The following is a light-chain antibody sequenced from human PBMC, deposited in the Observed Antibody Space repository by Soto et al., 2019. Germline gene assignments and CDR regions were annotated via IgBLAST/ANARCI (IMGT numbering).Light chain of an antibody. CDR3: CSYAGTYTWV. J-gene: IGLJ3*02. V-gene: IGLV2-11*01. CDR2: DVS. Sequence: QSALTQPRSVSGSPGQSVTISCTGTSSDVGGYNYVSWYQQHPGKAPKLMIYDVSKRPSGVPDRFSGSKSDNTASLTISGLQAEDEADYYCCSYAGTYTWVFGGGTKVTV. CDR1: SSDVGGYNY.